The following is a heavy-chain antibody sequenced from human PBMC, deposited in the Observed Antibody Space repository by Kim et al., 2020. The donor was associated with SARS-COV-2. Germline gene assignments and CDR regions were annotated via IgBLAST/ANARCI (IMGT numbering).Heavy chain of an antibody. V-gene: IGHV1-3*01. J-gene: IGHJ6*03. CDR3: ARKREGMDV. CDR2: NGNT. Sequence: NGNTKYSQKFRGRVTITRDTSASTAYMELSSLRSEDTAVYYCARKREGMDVWGKGTTVTVSS.